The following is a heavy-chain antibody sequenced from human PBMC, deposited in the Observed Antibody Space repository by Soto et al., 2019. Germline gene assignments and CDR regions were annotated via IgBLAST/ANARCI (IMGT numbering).Heavy chain of an antibody. CDR1: GGIFSSYA. Sequence: SVKVSCKASGGIFSSYAISWVRQAPGQGLEWMGGIIPIFGTANYAQKFQGRVTVTADESTSTAYMELSSLRSEDTAVYYCARAPPVFGVVNPDNWFDPWGQGTLVTVSS. J-gene: IGHJ5*02. V-gene: IGHV1-69*13. CDR3: ARAPPVFGVVNPDNWFDP. D-gene: IGHD3-3*01. CDR2: IIPIFGTA.